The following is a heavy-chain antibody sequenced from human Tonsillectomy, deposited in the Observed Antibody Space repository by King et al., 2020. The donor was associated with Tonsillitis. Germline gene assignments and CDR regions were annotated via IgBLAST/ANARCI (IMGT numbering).Heavy chain of an antibody. J-gene: IGHJ3*01. CDR3: AGGFCTNGVSYYNGDDAFDL. CDR1: GGSISSYY. V-gene: IGHV4-59*01. D-gene: IGHD2-8*01. Sequence: VQLQESGPGLVKPSETLSLTCTVSGGSISSYYWSWIRQPPGKGLEWIGYIYYSGSTNYNPSLKSRVTISVDTSKNQFSLKLSSVTAADTAVYYCAGGFCTNGVSYYNGDDAFDLWGQPAMATVPS. CDR2: IYYSGST.